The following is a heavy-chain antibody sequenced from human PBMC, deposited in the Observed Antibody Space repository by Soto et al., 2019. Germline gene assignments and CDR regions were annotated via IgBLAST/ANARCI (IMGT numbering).Heavy chain of an antibody. CDR3: ARMVRGGLSWFDP. CDR2: IYWDDDK. J-gene: IGHJ5*02. CDR1: GFSLSTSGVS. Sequence: QITLKESGPTLVKPTQTLTLTCTLSGFSLSTSGVSVGWFRQPPGKALEWLALIYWDDDKTYSPSLKSRLTITKDTSKNPVVLTMTNMDPVDTATYYCARMVRGGLSWFDPWGQGTLVTVSS. D-gene: IGHD3-10*01. V-gene: IGHV2-5*02.